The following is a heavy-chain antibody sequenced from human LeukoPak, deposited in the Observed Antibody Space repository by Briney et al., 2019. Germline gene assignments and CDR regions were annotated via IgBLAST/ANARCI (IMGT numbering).Heavy chain of an antibody. Sequence: SETLSLTCTVSGYSISSGYYWGWIRQPPGKGLEWIGSIHYSARIYYNPSLKSRLTISPDTSKNQFSLKLTSVTAADTAVYYCARDSEAGFDYWGQGTLVTVSS. CDR2: IHYSARI. V-gene: IGHV4-38-2*02. J-gene: IGHJ4*02. D-gene: IGHD3-10*01. CDR3: ARDSEAGFDY. CDR1: GYSISSGYY.